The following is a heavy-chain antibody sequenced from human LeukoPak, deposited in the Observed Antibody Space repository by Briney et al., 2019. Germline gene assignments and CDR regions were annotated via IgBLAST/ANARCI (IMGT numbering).Heavy chain of an antibody. CDR1: GYTFTSYY. V-gene: IGHV1-46*01. CDR2: INPSGGST. Sequence: ASVKVSCKASGYTFTSYYMHWVRQAPGQGLEWMGIINPSGGSTNYAQKFQGRVTMTRDTSTSTVYMELSSLRPEDTAVYFCAKTYPIDAFDIWGQGTMVTVSS. CDR3: AKTYPIDAFDI. J-gene: IGHJ3*02.